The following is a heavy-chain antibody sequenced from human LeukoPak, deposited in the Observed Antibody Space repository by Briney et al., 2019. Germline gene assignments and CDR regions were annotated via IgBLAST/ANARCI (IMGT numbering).Heavy chain of an antibody. CDR2: INPDSGGT. J-gene: IGHJ4*02. CDR1: GYTFTGYY. V-gene: IGHV1-2*02. D-gene: IGHD2-2*01. Sequence: ASVKVSCKASGYTFTGYYMHWVRQAPGQGLEWMGWINPDSGGTDYAQKFQGRVTMTRDTSISTVYMELSRLRSDDTAVYYCARTRDFDYWGQGTLVTVSS. CDR3: ARTRDFDY.